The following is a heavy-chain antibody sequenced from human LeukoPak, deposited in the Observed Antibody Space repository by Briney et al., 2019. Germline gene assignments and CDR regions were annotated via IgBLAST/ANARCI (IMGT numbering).Heavy chain of an antibody. CDR3: AKDRGMTTVTTVDY. Sequence: ASVKVSCKASGYTFTGYYMHWVRQAPGQGLEWMGWINPNSGGTNYAQKFQGRVTMTRDTSISTAYMELSRLRSDDTAVYYCAKDRGMTTVTTVDYWGQGTLVTVSS. J-gene: IGHJ4*02. CDR2: INPNSGGT. D-gene: IGHD4-11*01. V-gene: IGHV1-2*02. CDR1: GYTFTGYY.